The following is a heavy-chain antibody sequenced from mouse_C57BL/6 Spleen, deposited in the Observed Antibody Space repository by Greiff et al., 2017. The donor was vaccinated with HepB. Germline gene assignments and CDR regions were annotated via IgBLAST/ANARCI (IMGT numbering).Heavy chain of an antibody. CDR2: INPNNGGT. V-gene: IGHV1-18*01. CDR3: ARVGSSYSYYFDY. J-gene: IGHJ2*01. D-gene: IGHD1-1*01. Sequence: VQLQQSGPELVKPGASVKIPCKASGYTFTDYNMDWVKQSHGKSLEWIGDINPNNGGTIYNQKFKGKATLTVDKSSSTAYMELRSLTSEDTAVYYCARVGSSYSYYFDYWGQGTTLTVSS. CDR1: GYTFTDYN.